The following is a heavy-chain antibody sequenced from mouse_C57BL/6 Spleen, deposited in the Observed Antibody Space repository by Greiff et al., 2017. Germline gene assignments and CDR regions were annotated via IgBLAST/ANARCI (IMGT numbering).Heavy chain of an antibody. CDR3: ARSLTTVVGYWYCDV. CDR2: INPNNGGT. CDR1: GYTFTDYY. J-gene: IGHJ1*03. Sequence: EVQLQQSGPELVKPGASVKISCKASGYTFTDYYMNWVKQSHGTSLEWIGDINPNNGGTSYNQKFKGKATLTVDQSSSTAYMELRSLTSEDSAVYYCARSLTTVVGYWYCDVGGTGTTGTGSS. V-gene: IGHV1-26*01. D-gene: IGHD1-1*01.